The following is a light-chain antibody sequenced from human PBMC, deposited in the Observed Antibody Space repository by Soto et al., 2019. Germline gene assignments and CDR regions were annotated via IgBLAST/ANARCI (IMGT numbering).Light chain of an antibody. CDR3: HQFSNYPLT. V-gene: IGKV1D-13*01. CDR1: QGIARA. Sequence: AIHLTQSPSSLSATVGDSVTITCRASQGIARALAWYQQKPGKAPKLLIYDASSLESGVPSRFSGSGYVTDFTLTITSLQPADFATYYCHQFSNYPLTFGGGTKVEIK. CDR2: DAS. J-gene: IGKJ4*01.